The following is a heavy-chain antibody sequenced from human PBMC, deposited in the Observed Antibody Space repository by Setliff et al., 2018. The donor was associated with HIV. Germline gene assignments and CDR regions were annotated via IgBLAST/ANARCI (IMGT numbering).Heavy chain of an antibody. CDR3: ATTHHYARSGYYG. Sequence: GESLKISCAASGFTFSSFGMHWVRQAPGKGLEWVSFIQYDGSNKYYAESVKGRFTISRDNSKSTLYLQMNSLRPEDRAVYYCATTHHYARSGYYGWGQGTLVTVSS. CDR2: IQYDGSNK. CDR1: GFTFSSFG. J-gene: IGHJ4*02. D-gene: IGHD3-22*01. V-gene: IGHV3-30*02.